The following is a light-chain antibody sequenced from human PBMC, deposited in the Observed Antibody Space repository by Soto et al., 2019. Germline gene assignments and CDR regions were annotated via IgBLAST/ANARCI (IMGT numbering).Light chain of an antibody. CDR2: DAS. CDR1: QDICNY. Sequence: DIQMTQSPSSLSASVGERVTITCQASQDICNYLNWYQQKQGKAPKLXIYDASNLETGVPSRFSGSGSGTEFTLTISSLEPEDFALYYCQQRSGLPPTFGPGTKVDIK. J-gene: IGKJ3*01. V-gene: IGKV1-33*01. CDR3: QQRSGLPPT.